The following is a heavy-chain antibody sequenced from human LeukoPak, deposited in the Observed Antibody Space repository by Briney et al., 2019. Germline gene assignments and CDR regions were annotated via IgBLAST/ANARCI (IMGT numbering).Heavy chain of an antibody. CDR1: GFTFSSYG. J-gene: IGHJ6*04. CDR2: IWYDGSNK. V-gene: IGHV3-33*01. D-gene: IGHD5/OR15-5a*01. Sequence: PGGSLRLSCAASGFTFSSYGMHWVRQAPGKGLEGVAVIWYDGSNKYYADSVKGRFTISRDNSKNTLYLQMNSLRAEDTAVYYCARDLSGGVYHFYYYYGMDVWGKGTTVTVSS. CDR3: ARDLSGGVYHFYYYYGMDV.